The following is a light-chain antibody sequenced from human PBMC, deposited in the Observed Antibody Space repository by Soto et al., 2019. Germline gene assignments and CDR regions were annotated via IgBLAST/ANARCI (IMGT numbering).Light chain of an antibody. V-gene: IGLV2-23*02. Sequence: QSALTQPASVSGSPGQSITISCTGTSSDVGSHNLVSWYQQHPGQAPKLMIYEVSKRPLGVSTRFSASKSSNTASLTISGLQAEDEADYYCCSYGGSRAVFGGGTKLTVL. CDR1: SSDVGSHNL. CDR2: EVS. CDR3: CSYGGSRAV. J-gene: IGLJ7*01.